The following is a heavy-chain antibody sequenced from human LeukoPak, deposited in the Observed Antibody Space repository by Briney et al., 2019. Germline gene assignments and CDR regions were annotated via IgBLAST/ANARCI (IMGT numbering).Heavy chain of an antibody. CDR3: ARAGPLLYSYGYGDFDY. D-gene: IGHD5-18*01. V-gene: IGHV1-2*04. Sequence: ASVKVSCKASGYTFTSYGISWVRQAPGQGLEWMGWINPNSGGTNYAQKFQGWVTMTRDTSISTAYMELSRLRSDDTAVYYCARAGPLLYSYGYGDFDYWGQGTLVTVSS. CDR2: INPNSGGT. CDR1: GYTFTSYG. J-gene: IGHJ4*02.